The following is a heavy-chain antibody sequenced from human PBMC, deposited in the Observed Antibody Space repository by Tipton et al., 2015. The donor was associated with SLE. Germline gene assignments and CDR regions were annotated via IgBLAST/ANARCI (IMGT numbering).Heavy chain of an antibody. V-gene: IGHV3-53*01. Sequence: SLRLSCVVSGFSVSNNYMSRVRQAPGKGLEWISCISNGGRTYYADSVKGRFTISRDISKNTLLLEMDNLRAEDTAVYYCASPVLIDSYIEYWGQGALVTVSS. J-gene: IGHJ4*02. CDR1: GFSVSNNY. CDR2: ISNGGRT. CDR3: ASPVLIDSYIEY.